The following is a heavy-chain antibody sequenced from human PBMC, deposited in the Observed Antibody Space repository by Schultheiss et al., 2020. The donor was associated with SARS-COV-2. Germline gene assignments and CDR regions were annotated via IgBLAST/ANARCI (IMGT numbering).Heavy chain of an antibody. CDR1: GFTFSSYA. CDR2: ISSNGGST. D-gene: IGHD6-19*01. J-gene: IGHJ3*02. V-gene: IGHV3-64*02. Sequence: GGSLRLSCSASGFTFSSYAMHWVRQAPGKGLEYVSAISSNGGSTYYADSVKGRFTISRDNSKNTLYLQMGSLRAEDMAVYYCARDQQWLPRGAFDIWGQGTMVTVSS. CDR3: ARDQQWLPRGAFDI.